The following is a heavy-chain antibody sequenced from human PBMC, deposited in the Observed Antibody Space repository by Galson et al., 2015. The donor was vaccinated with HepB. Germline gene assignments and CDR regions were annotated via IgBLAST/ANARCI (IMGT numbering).Heavy chain of an antibody. Sequence: CAISGDSVSSHSAAWNWIRQSPSRGLEWLGRTYYRSKWYNDYAVSVKSRITINPDTSKNQFSLQLNSVTPEDTAVYYCARVNGGNWGNDAFDIWGQGTMVTVSS. J-gene: IGHJ3*02. CDR1: GDSVSSHSAA. CDR3: ARVNGGNWGNDAFDI. CDR2: TYYRSKWYN. V-gene: IGHV6-1*01. D-gene: IGHD7-27*01.